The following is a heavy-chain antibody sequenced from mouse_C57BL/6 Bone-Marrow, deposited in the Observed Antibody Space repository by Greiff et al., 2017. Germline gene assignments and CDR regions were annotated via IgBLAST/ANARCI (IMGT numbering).Heavy chain of an antibody. CDR1: GYTFTSYW. J-gene: IGHJ2*01. CDR2: IDPSDSYT. CDR3: ARSCFVGYPY. V-gene: IGHV1-69*01. Sequence: VQLQQPGAELVMPGASVKLSCKASGYTFTSYWMHWVKQRPGQGLEWIGEIDPSDSYTNYTQKFKGKSTLTVDKSSSTAYMQLSSLTSEDSAVYYCARSCFVGYPYWGQGTTLTVSS. D-gene: IGHD2-2*01.